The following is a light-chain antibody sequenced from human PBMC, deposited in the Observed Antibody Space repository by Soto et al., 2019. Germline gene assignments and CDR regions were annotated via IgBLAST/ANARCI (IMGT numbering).Light chain of an antibody. CDR2: GAS. Sequence: EMVMTQSPATLSVSPGASATLSCRASQSVSTNLAWYQQKPGQVPRVLIYGASTRATEIPARFSGSGSGTEFTLTIDSLQSEDFAVYYCQRYNNWPRTFGQGTKVDIK. J-gene: IGKJ1*01. V-gene: IGKV3-15*01. CDR3: QRYNNWPRT. CDR1: QSVSTN.